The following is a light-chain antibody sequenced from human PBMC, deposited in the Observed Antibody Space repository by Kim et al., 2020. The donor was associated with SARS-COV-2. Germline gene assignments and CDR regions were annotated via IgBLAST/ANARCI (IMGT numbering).Light chain of an antibody. CDR2: DVS. Sequence: QSITISCTGTSSDVGGYNYVSWYQQHPGKAPKLMIYDVSKRRSGVSNRFSGSKSGNTASLTISGLQAEDEADYYCSSYTSSSTFVVFGGGTQLTVL. CDR3: SSYTSSSTFVV. CDR1: SSDVGGYNY. J-gene: IGLJ2*01. V-gene: IGLV2-14*04.